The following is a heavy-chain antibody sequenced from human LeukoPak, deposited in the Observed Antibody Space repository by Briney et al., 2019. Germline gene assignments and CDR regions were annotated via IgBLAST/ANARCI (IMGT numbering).Heavy chain of an antibody. V-gene: IGHV3-23*01. CDR1: GFTFNTYA. CDR2: IIGIGGST. CDR3: AKDPGGGSYYFDS. J-gene: IGHJ4*02. Sequence: GGSLRLPCAASGFTFNTYAMTWVRQAPGKGLEWVSSIIGIGGSTYYADSVKGRFTISRDNSKSTLHLHMNSLRAEDTAVYFCAKDPGGGSYYFDSWGQGTQVTVSS. D-gene: IGHD5-12*01.